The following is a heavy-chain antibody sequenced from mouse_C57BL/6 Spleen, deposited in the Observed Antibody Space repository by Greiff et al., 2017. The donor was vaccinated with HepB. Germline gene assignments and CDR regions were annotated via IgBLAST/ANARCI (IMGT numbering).Heavy chain of an antibody. CDR1: GYAFSSYW. D-gene: IGHD1-2*01. CDR2: IYPGDGDT. CDR3: AGDATASTLTGFAY. Sequence: VQLQQSGAELVKPGASVKISCKASGYAFSSYWMNWVKQRPGKGLEWIGQIYPGDGDTNYNGKFKGKATLTADKSSSTAYMQLSSLTSEDSAVYFCAGDATASTLTGFAYWGQGTLVTVSA. J-gene: IGHJ3*01. V-gene: IGHV1-80*01.